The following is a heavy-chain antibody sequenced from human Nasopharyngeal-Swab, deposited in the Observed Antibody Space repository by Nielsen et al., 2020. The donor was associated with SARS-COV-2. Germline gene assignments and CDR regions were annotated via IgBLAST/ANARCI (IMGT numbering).Heavy chain of an antibody. CDR3: ARVGPQHYDFWSGYSFDY. V-gene: IGHV6-1*01. D-gene: IGHD3-3*01. J-gene: IGHJ4*02. CDR2: TYYRSKWYN. Sequence: LRLSCAISGDSVSSNSAAWNWIRQSPSRGLEWLGRTYYRSKWYNDYAVSVKSRITINPDTSKNQFSLQLNSVTPEDTAVYYCARVGPQHYDFWSGYSFDYWGQGTLVTVSS. CDR1: GDSVSSNSAA.